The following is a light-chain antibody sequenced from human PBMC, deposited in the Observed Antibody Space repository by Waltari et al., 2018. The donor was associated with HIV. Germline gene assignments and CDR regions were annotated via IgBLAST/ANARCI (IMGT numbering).Light chain of an antibody. CDR1: GGDIVDSY. Sequence: NFILTQPHSVSDSPGETVTISCTRTGGDIVDSYVQWFQQRPVSAPTTLLYQNNQPPPGVPDRFSVFIDRSSNSASLTISVLQPEDEADYYCQSYDTDTWVFGGGTRLTVL. V-gene: IGLV6-57*03. CDR3: QSYDTDTWV. CDR2: QNN. J-gene: IGLJ3*02.